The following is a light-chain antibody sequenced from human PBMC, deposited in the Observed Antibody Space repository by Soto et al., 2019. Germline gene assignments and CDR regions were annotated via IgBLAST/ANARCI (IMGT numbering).Light chain of an antibody. V-gene: IGKV3-20*01. CDR1: QSVSSNN. J-gene: IGKJ3*01. CDR3: QQYGRSPFT. Sequence: EIVLTQSPGPLSLSPGERATLSCRASQSVSSNNLAWYQQRPGQAPRVVIYGASTRATGIPARFSGSGSGTDFTLTISSLEPEDFAVYYCQQYGRSPFTFGPGTKVDIK. CDR2: GAS.